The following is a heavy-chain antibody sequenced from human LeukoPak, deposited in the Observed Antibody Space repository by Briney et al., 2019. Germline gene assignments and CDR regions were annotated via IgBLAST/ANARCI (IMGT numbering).Heavy chain of an antibody. CDR2: IYTSGST. Sequence: SETLSLTCTVSGGSISSYYWSWIRQPAGKGLEWIGRIYTSGSTNYNPSLKSRVTMSVDTSKNQFSLKLSSATAADTAVYYCAREYGGITFGGVTVRSDYWGQGTLVTVSS. D-gene: IGHD3-16*02. CDR3: AREYGGITFGGVTVRSDY. CDR1: GGSISSYY. V-gene: IGHV4-4*07. J-gene: IGHJ4*02.